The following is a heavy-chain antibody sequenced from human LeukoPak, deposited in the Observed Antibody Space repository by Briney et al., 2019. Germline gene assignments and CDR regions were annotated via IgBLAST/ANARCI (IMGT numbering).Heavy chain of an antibody. Sequence: GGSLRLSCAASGFTFDDYAMHWVRQVPGKGLEWVSGISWNSGSIGYADSVKGRFTISRDNAKNSLYLQMNSLRAEDTALYYCAKDSTYSYGIYYFDYWGQGTLVTVSS. CDR3: AKDSTYSYGIYYFDY. J-gene: IGHJ4*02. V-gene: IGHV3-9*01. D-gene: IGHD5-18*01. CDR2: ISWNSGSI. CDR1: GFTFDDYA.